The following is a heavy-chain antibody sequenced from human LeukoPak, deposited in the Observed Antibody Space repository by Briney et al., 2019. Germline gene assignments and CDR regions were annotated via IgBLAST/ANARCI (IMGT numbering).Heavy chain of an antibody. CDR3: ARFWHYYDSSGYY. Sequence: SETLSLTCAVSGASISSSNWWSWLRQPPGQGLASPGEIYHSGSTNYNPSLKRRVTIAVDKAKNQFSLKLGSVTAADTAVYYCARFWHYYDSSGYYWGQGTLVTVSS. D-gene: IGHD3-22*01. V-gene: IGHV4-4*02. CDR1: GASISSSNW. CDR2: IYHSGST. J-gene: IGHJ4*02.